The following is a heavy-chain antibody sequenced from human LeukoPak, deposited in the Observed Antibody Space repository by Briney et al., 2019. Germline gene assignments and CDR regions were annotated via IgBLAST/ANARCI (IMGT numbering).Heavy chain of an antibody. CDR3: ARGDCSSTSCPNYYGMDV. V-gene: IGHV4-34*01. CDR1: GGAFSGYY. Sequence: SETLSLTCAVYGGAFSGYYWSWIRQPPGKGLEWIGEINHNGSTNYNPSLKSRVTISVDTSKNQFSLKLSSVTAADTAVYYCARGDCSSTSCPNYYGMDVWGKGTTVTVSS. J-gene: IGHJ6*04. D-gene: IGHD2-2*01. CDR2: INHNGST.